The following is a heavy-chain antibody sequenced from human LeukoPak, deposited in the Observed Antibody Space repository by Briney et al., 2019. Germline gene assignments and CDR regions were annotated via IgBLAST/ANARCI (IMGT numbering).Heavy chain of an antibody. Sequence: PSETLSLTCTVSGGSITSSSYYWGWVRQPPGKGLEWIGIIYYSGSTFYNPSLKSRVTISVDTSKNQFSLRLSSETAADTAVHYCGGMAGMDRGGYFDLWGRGTLVTVSS. D-gene: IGHD6-19*01. V-gene: IGHV4-39*01. CDR1: GGSITSSSYY. J-gene: IGHJ2*01. CDR3: GGMAGMDRGGYFDL. CDR2: IYYSGST.